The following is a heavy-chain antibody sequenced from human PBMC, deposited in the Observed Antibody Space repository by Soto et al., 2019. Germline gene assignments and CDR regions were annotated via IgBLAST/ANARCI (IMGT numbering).Heavy chain of an antibody. CDR3: ATRPLLPGAP. CDR1: GLTFSSYA. D-gene: IGHD3-22*01. V-gene: IGHV3-23*01. J-gene: IGHJ3*01. CDR2: ISGRGDST. Sequence: PGGSLRLSCAASGLTFSSYAMSWVRQAPGKGLEWVSVISGRGDSTYYADSVKGRFTISRDNSKNTLYLQMNSLRAEDTAVYYCATRPLLPGAPWGQGTMVTVSS.